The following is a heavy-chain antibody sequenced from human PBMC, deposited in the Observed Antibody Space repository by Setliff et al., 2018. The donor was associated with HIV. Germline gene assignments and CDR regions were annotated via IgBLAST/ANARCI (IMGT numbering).Heavy chain of an antibody. V-gene: IGHV4-39*07. D-gene: IGHD3-3*01. Sequence: SETLSLTCTVSGGSISSSGYYWGWIRQPPGKGLEWIGSLYHSGSTYYNPSLKSRVTISVDTSNNQVSLKLNSVTAADTAVYYCARAPITIFGVIIIPVYFDYWGQGTLVTVSS. CDR3: ARAPITIFGVIIIPVYFDY. CDR1: GGSISSSGYY. J-gene: IGHJ4*02. CDR2: LYHSGST.